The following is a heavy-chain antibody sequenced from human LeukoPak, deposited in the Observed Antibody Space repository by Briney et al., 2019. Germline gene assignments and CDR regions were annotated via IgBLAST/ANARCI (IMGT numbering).Heavy chain of an antibody. D-gene: IGHD3-22*01. CDR3: ARGPPRYHYDSSGYYWDY. Sequence: SVKVSCKASGGTFSSYAISWVRQAPGQGLEWMGGIIPIFGTANYAQKFQGRLTIAADESTRTAYLELSSLRSEDTAMYYCARGPPRYHYDSSGYYWDYWGQGTLVTASS. CDR1: GGTFSSYA. J-gene: IGHJ4*02. CDR2: IIPIFGTA. V-gene: IGHV1-69*13.